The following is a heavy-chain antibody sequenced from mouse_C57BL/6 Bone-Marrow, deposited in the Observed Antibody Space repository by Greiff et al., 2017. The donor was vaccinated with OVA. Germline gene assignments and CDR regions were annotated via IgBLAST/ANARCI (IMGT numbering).Heavy chain of an antibody. CDR2: INPGSGGT. CDR1: GYAFTNYL. D-gene: IGHD2-5*01. Sequence: VQLQQSGAELVRPGTSVKVSCKASGYAFTNYLIEWVKQRPGQGLEWIGVINPGSGGTNYNEKFKGKATLTADTSSSTAYMQLSSLTSEDSAVYFCARGGSNYVFYWYFDVWGTGTTVTVSS. CDR3: ARGGSNYVFYWYFDV. J-gene: IGHJ1*03. V-gene: IGHV1-54*01.